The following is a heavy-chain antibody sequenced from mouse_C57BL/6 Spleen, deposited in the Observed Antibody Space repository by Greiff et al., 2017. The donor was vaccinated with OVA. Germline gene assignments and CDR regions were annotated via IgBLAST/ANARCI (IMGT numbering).Heavy chain of an antibody. V-gene: IGHV1-50*01. CDR3: ARGSYYGSSYGGFFDY. Sequence: KQSCKASGYTFTSYWMQWVKQRPGQGLEWIGEIDPSDSYTNYNQKFKGKATLTVDTSSSTAYMQLSSLTSEDSAVYYCARGSYYGSSYGGFFDYWGQGTTLTVSS. D-gene: IGHD1-1*01. CDR2: IDPSDSYT. CDR1: GYTFTSYW. J-gene: IGHJ2*01.